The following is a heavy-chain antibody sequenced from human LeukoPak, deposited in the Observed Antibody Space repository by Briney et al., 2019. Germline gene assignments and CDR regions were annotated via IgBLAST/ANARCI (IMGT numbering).Heavy chain of an antibody. CDR3: ARGGHYYDFDY. CDR1: GYTFTNYG. V-gene: IGHV1-18*01. CDR2: ISTYNGDT. D-gene: IGHD3-3*01. Sequence: GASVKVSCKAAGYTFTNYGISWVRQAPGQGLEWMGWISTYNGDTKYPQTLQGRVTMTTHTSTSTAYMELGSLRSDDTAVYFCARGGHYYDFDYWGQGTLVTVSS. J-gene: IGHJ4*02.